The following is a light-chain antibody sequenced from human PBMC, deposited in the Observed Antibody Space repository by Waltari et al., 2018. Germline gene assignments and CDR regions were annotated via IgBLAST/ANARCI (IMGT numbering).Light chain of an antibody. V-gene: IGKV1-39*01. J-gene: IGKJ1*01. CDR3: QPSYSTPGT. Sequence: DIQITQSPSSLSASLGDRVTITCRARQRISSYFNWYQQKPGKAPHLLIYAASSLQSGVPARFSGSGSGTDFTHTISSLQPEDFAAYGSQPSYSTPGTFGQGTTVEIK. CDR1: QRISSY. CDR2: AAS.